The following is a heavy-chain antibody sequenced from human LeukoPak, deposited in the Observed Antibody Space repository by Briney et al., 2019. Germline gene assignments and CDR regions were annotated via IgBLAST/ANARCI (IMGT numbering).Heavy chain of an antibody. J-gene: IGHJ6*03. V-gene: IGHV4-4*07. Sequence: SETLSLTCTVSGGSISSYYWSWIRQPAGKGLEWIGRIYTSGSTNYNPSLKSRVTMSVDTSKNQFSLKLSSVTAADTAVYYCARDLYGSGSYPNYYYYMDVCGKGTTVTISS. CDR3: ARDLYGSGSYPNYYYYMDV. CDR2: IYTSGST. CDR1: GGSISSYY. D-gene: IGHD3-10*01.